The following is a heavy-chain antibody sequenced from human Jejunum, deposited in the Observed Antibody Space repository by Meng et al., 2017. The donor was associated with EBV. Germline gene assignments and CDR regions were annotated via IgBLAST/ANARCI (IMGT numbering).Heavy chain of an antibody. D-gene: IGHD1-26*01. CDR3: ARQGPSGRTFDY. J-gene: IGHJ4*02. V-gene: IGHV4-39*01. CDR2: YYNSGST. CDR1: GGSISSSSYY. Sequence: LRQPGPDLVRPPEPLSRPCTVSGGSISSSSYYWGWSRQPPGKGLEWIGTYYNSGSTYYNPSLKSRVTISVDTSKNQFSLKLISVTAADTAAYYCARQGPSGRTFDYWGQGTLVTVSS.